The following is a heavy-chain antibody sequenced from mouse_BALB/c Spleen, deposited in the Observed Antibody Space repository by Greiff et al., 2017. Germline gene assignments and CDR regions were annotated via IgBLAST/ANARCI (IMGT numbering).Heavy chain of an antibody. J-gene: IGHJ3*01. CDR3: ARNGNYYGSSPAWFAY. CDR2: IWSGGST. D-gene: IGHD1-1*01. CDR1: GFSLTSYG. Sequence: VKLQESGPGLVQPSQSLSITCTVSGFSLTSYGVHWVRQSPGKGLEWLGVIWSGGSTDYNAAFISRLSISKDNSKSQVFFKMNSLQADDTAIYYCARNGNYYGSSPAWFAYWGQGTLVTVSA. V-gene: IGHV2-4-1*01.